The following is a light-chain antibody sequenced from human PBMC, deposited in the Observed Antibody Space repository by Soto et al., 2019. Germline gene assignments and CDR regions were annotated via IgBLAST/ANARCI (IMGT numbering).Light chain of an antibody. Sequence: QSVLTQPPSASGSPGQAVTLSCTGTSSDVGGYNYVSWYQQHPGKAPKLLIYEVSKRPSGVPDRFSGSKSGNTASLTVSGLQAEDEADYYCSSYAGSNHYVFGTGTKLTVL. V-gene: IGLV2-8*01. CDR2: EVS. CDR3: SSYAGSNHYV. J-gene: IGLJ1*01. CDR1: SSDVGGYNY.